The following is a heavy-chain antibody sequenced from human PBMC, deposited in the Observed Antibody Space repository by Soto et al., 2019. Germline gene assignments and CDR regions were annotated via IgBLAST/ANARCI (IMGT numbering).Heavy chain of an antibody. CDR1: GYTFTSYG. CDR2: ISAYNGNT. V-gene: IGHV1-18*01. CDR3: ARDRQYRSSSGRGWFDP. Sequence: QVQLVQSGAEVKKPGASVKVSCKASGYTFTSYGISWVRQAPGQGLEWMGWISAYNGNTNYAQKLQGRVTMTTDTSTRTAYMELRSLRSDDTAVYYCARDRQYRSSSGRGWFDPWGQGTLVTVSS. D-gene: IGHD6-6*01. J-gene: IGHJ5*02.